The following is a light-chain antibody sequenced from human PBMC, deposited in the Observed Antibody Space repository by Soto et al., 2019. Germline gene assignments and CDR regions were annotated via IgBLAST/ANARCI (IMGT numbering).Light chain of an antibody. V-gene: IGKV3-15*01. CDR2: GAS. J-gene: IGKJ1*01. CDR3: QQYNNWPRT. Sequence: EIVMTQSSATLSVSPGERATLSCRASQSVSSNLAWYQQKPGQAPRLLIYGASTRATDIPARFSGSGSGTEFTLTISSLQSEDFAVYYCQQYNNWPRTFGQGTKV. CDR1: QSVSSN.